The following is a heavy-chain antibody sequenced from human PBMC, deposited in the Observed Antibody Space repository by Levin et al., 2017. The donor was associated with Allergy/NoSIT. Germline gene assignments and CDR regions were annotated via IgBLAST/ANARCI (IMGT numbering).Heavy chain of an antibody. CDR3: AKDHGICRRSSCYLAKDAFDI. Sequence: GESLKISCAASGFTFSSYAMSWVRQAPGKGLEWVSAISGSGGSTYYADSVKGRFTISRDNSKNTLYLQMNSLRAEDTAVYYCAKDHGICRRSSCYLAKDAFDIWGQGTMVTVSS. CDR2: ISGSGGST. J-gene: IGHJ3*02. V-gene: IGHV3-23*01. CDR1: GFTFSSYA. D-gene: IGHD2-15*01.